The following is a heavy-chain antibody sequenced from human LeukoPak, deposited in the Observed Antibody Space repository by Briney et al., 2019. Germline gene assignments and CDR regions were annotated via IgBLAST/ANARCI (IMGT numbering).Heavy chain of an antibody. J-gene: IGHJ4*02. D-gene: IGHD6-6*01. CDR1: GFTFSSYW. CDR2: INGDGSST. Sequence: GGSLRLSCAASGFTFSSYWMHWVRQAPGKGLVWVSRINGDGSSTTYADSMKGRFTISRDNAKNTLYLQMNSLRAEDTAVYYCARGYSSSYRIDYWGQGTLVTVSS. CDR3: ARGYSSSYRIDY. V-gene: IGHV3-74*01.